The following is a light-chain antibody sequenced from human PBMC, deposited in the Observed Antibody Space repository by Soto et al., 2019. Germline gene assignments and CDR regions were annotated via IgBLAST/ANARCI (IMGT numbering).Light chain of an antibody. CDR1: QTFSNSF. CDR2: GAS. V-gene: IGKV3-20*01. Sequence: EIVLTQSPGTLSLSPGERATLSCRASQTFSNSFLSWFQQIPGQAPRLLIYGASMRATGIPDRFSGSGSGTDFTLTISRLEPEDFAVYYCQQYNNWPLTFGQGTRLEI. J-gene: IGKJ5*01. CDR3: QQYNNWPLT.